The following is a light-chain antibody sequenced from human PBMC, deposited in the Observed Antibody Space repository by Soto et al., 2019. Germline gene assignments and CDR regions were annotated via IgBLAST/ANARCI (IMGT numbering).Light chain of an antibody. J-gene: IGKJ5*01. CDR1: QSVSSN. CDR3: QQYNNWPPLT. V-gene: IGKV3-15*01. Sequence: EIVMTQSPATLSVSPGDRATLSCRASQSVSSNLAWYQQKPGQAPRLLIYGASTRATGIPARFSGSGSGTEFNLTISSLQSEDFEIDYCQQYNNWPPLTFGPGTRLEIK. CDR2: GAS.